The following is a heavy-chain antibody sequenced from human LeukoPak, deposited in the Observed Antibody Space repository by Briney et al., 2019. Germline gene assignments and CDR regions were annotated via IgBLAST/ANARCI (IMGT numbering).Heavy chain of an antibody. D-gene: IGHD2-15*01. J-gene: IGHJ4*02. V-gene: IGHV4-4*02. CDR2: IYHSGST. CDR1: GGSISSSNW. Sequence: SGTLSLTCAVSGGSISSSNWWSWVRQPPGKGLEWIGGIYHSGSTNYNPSLKSRVTISVDKSKNQFSLKLSSVTAADTAVYYCARRYCSGGSCYVPYFDYWGQGTLVTVSS. CDR3: ARRYCSGGSCYVPYFDY.